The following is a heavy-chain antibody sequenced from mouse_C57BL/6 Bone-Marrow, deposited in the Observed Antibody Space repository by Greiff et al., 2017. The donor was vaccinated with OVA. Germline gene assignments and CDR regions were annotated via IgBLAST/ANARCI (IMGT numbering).Heavy chain of an antibody. Sequence: QVQLKQPGAELVKPGASVKVSCKASGYTFTSSWITWVKQRPGQGLEWIGDIYPGSGSTNYNEKFKSKATLTVDTSSSTAYMQLSSLTSEDSAVSVCSSTRNTTVVATEYWGQGTTLTVSS. CDR3: SSTRNTTVVATEY. V-gene: IGHV1-55*01. CDR1: GYTFTSSW. CDR2: IYPGSGST. J-gene: IGHJ2*01. D-gene: IGHD1-1*01.